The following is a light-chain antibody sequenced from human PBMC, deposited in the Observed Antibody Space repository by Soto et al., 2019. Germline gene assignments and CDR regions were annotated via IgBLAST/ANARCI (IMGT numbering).Light chain of an antibody. CDR1: QSVGNS. CDR2: DAS. CDR3: QQYNSYS. J-gene: IGKJ1*01. V-gene: IGKV1-5*01. Sequence: DIQMTQSPSILSASVGDRVSITCRASQSVGNSLAWYQQRPGKAPKLLIFDASTLESGVPSRFSGSGSGTEFTLTISSLQPDDFATYYCQQYNSYSFGQGTKVDIK.